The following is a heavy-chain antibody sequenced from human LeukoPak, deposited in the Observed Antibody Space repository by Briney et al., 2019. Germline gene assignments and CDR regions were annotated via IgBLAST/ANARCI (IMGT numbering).Heavy chain of an antibody. Sequence: ASVKVSCKASGYTFTSYYMHWVRQAPGQGLEWMGIINPSGGSTSYAQKFQGRVTMTRDTSTSTVYMELSSLRSEDTAVYYCARDRASGYYDSTGYYFPYWGQGTLVTVSS. CDR1: GYTFTSYY. J-gene: IGHJ4*02. CDR3: ARDRASGYYDSTGYYFPY. CDR2: INPSGGST. D-gene: IGHD3-22*01. V-gene: IGHV1-46*01.